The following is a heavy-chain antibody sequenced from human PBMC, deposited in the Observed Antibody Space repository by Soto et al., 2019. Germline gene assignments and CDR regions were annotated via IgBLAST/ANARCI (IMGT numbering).Heavy chain of an antibody. CDR2: INHSGST. Sequence: PSETLSLTCAVYGGSFSGYYWSWIRQPPGKGLEWIGEINHSGSTNYNPSLKSRVTISVDTSKNQFSLKLSSVTAADTAVYYCARGGFRGYCSGGRCYSRAYYYYGMDVWGQGTTVTVYS. CDR3: ARGGFRGYCSGGRCYSRAYYYYGMDV. D-gene: IGHD2-15*01. J-gene: IGHJ6*02. CDR1: GGSFSGYY. V-gene: IGHV4-34*01.